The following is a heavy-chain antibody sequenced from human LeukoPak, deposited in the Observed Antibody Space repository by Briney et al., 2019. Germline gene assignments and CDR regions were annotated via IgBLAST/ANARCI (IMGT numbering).Heavy chain of an antibody. V-gene: IGHV1-8*01. J-gene: IGHJ4*02. CDR1: GYTFTSYD. CDR3: ARGLVGATGAYFDY. CDR2: MNPNSGNT. D-gene: IGHD1-26*01. Sequence: ASVKVSCKASGYTFTSYDINWVRQATGQGLEWMGWMNPNSGNTGYAQKFQGRVTMTRNTSISTAYMELSSLRSEDTAVYYCARGLVGATGAYFDYWGQGTLVTASS.